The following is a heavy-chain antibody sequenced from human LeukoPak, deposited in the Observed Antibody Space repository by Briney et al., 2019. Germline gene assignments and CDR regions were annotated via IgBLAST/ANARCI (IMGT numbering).Heavy chain of an antibody. CDR2: ISAYNGNT. V-gene: IGHV1-18*01. J-gene: IGHJ4*02. CDR1: GYTFTSYG. D-gene: IGHD6-19*01. CDR3: ARDKEVGWVAGTGVGDY. Sequence: GASVKVSCRASGYTFTSYGISWVRQAPGQGLEWMGWISAYNGNTNYAQKLQGRVTMTTDTSTSTAYMELRSLRSDDTAVYYCARDKEVGWVAGTGVGDYWGQGTLVTVSS.